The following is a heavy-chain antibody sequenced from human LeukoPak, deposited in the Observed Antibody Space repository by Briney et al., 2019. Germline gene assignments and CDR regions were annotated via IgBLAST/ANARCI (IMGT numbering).Heavy chain of an antibody. Sequence: ASVKVSCKASGYYMHGVRQAPGQGLEWMGWINPNSGGTKYAQKFQGRATMTRDTSISTAYMELSRLRSDDTAVYYCARGKSATAPDSNWYLDLWGRGTLVTVSS. CDR1: GYY. V-gene: IGHV1-2*02. CDR3: ARGKSATAPDSNWYLDL. J-gene: IGHJ2*01. CDR2: INPNSGGT. D-gene: IGHD6-13*01.